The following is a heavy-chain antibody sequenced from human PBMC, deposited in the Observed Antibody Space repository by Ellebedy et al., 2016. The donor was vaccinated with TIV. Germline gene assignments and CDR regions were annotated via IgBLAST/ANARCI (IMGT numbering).Heavy chain of an antibody. CDR2: IYHGGSQQ. D-gene: IGHD4-17*01. J-gene: IGHJ5*02. CDR1: GFSFRSYW. CDR3: ARRGSYGDYAVQINNWFDP. Sequence: GGSLRLSCAAPGFSFRSYWMSWVRQAPGKGLEWVANIYHGGSQQYYVDSVKGRFTISRDNAKNLLYLQMDSLRAEDTAVYYCARRGSYGDYAVQINNWFDPWGRGTLVTVSS. V-gene: IGHV3-7*01.